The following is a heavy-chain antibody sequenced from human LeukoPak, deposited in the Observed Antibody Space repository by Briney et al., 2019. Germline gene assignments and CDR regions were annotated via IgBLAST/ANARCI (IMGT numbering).Heavy chain of an antibody. Sequence: EPSETLSLTCTVSGGSISSSSYYWGWIRQPPGKGLEWIGEINHSGSTNYNPSLKSRVTISVDTSKNQFSLKLSSVTAADTAVYYCARGDIVVVPAAKGGWFDPWGQGTLVTVSS. V-gene: IGHV4-39*07. CDR3: ARGDIVVVPAAKGGWFDP. CDR1: GGSISSSSYY. CDR2: INHSGST. D-gene: IGHD2-2*01. J-gene: IGHJ5*02.